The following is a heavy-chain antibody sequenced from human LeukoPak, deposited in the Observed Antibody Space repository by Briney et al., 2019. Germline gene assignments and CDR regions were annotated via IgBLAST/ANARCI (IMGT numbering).Heavy chain of an antibody. CDR1: EFTLRSYA. V-gene: IGHV3-30*04. Sequence: GGSLRLSCAASEFTLRSYAMHWVRQAPGKGLEWVAVISYDGSGAYYAVSVKGRFTISRDNSKNTLYLQMNSLRAEDTAVYYCANDKRWLQPLGAFDIWGQGTMVTVSS. D-gene: IGHD5-24*01. CDR2: ISYDGSGA. J-gene: IGHJ3*02. CDR3: ANDKRWLQPLGAFDI.